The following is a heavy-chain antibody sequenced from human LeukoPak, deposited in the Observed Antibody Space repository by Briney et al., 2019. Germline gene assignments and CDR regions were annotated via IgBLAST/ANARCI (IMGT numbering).Heavy chain of an antibody. J-gene: IGHJ4*02. CDR2: IKSKTDGGTR. V-gene: IGHV3-15*01. D-gene: IGHD3-10*01. CDR1: GFTVNNAW. Sequence: GGSLRLSCTASGFTVNNAWMSWVRQAPGKGLEWVGRIKSKTDGGTRDHAAPVKGRFTISRDDSKNTLYLQMSSLGTEDTALYYCSTRRIYDGSESNVFDYWGQGTLVTVSS. CDR3: STRRIYDGSESNVFDY.